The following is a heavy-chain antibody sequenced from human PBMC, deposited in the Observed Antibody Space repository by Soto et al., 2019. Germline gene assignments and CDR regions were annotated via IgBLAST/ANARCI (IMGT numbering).Heavy chain of an antibody. CDR1: GYIFTDYY. Sequence: SVKVSCKASGYIFTDYYIHWLRQAPGQGLEWMGWINPDTGASAYAWGFQYRVSLTRDTSINTAYMELTRLTSDDTAEYYCARGVGRELRGLDSWGRNPPGTFSS. CDR3: ARGVGRELRGLDS. CDR2: INPDTGAS. D-gene: IGHD3-10*01. J-gene: IGHJ5*01. V-gene: IGHV1-2*02.